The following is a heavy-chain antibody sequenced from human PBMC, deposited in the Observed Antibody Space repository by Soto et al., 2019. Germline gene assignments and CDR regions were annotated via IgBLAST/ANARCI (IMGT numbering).Heavy chain of an antibody. CDR3: AKAHSSGWSIPDCFDI. D-gene: IGHD6-19*01. J-gene: IGHJ3*02. CDR1: GLTFSTHA. Sequence: EVQLLESGGGLVQPGGSLRLSCAASGLTFSTHAMTWVRQAPGKGLEWVSGVSGTGDITYYADSVKGRFTISRDNSKNTVYLQMNGLRAEDTAVYYCAKAHSSGWSIPDCFDIWGQGTMVTVSS. V-gene: IGHV3-23*01. CDR2: VSGTGDIT.